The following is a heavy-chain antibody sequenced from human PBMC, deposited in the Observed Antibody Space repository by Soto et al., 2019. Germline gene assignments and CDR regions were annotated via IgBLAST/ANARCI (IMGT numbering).Heavy chain of an antibody. Sequence: GASVKVSCKASGYTFTSYAMHWVRQAPGQRLEWMGWINAGNGNTKYSQKFQGRVTITRDTSASTAYMELSSLRSEDTAVYYCARPENPYFDWLPSFDYWGQGTLVTVSS. J-gene: IGHJ4*02. V-gene: IGHV1-3*01. CDR3: ARPENPYFDWLPSFDY. D-gene: IGHD3-9*01. CDR2: INAGNGNT. CDR1: GYTFTSYA.